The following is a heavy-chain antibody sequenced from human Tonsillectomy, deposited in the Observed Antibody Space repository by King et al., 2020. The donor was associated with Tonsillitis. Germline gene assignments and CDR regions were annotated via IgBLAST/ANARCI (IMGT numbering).Heavy chain of an antibody. CDR2: IYSGGSST. CDR1: GFTFSSYA. CDR3: AKRQAVAGTDDAFDI. V-gene: IGHV3-23*03. D-gene: IGHD6-19*01. Sequence: QLVQSGGGLVQPGGSLRLSCAASGFTFSSYAMSWVRQAPGKGLEWGSVIYSGGSSTYYADSVKGRFTISRDNSKNTLYLQMNSLRAEDTAVYYCAKRQAVAGTDDAFDIWGQGTMVTVSS. J-gene: IGHJ3*02.